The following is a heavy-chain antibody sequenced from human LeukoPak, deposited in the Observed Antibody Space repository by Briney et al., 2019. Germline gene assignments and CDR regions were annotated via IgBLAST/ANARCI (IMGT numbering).Heavy chain of an antibody. CDR1: GFTFSSYA. V-gene: IGHV3-23*01. Sequence: PGGSLRLSCAASGFTFSSYAMSWVRQAPGKGLEWISNISGSGGTTYYADSVKGRFTISRDSSKNTLYLQMNSLRAEDTAVYHCAKGYTSGWPYYFDYSGQGTLVTVSS. CDR2: ISGSGGTT. CDR3: AKGYTSGWPYYFDY. D-gene: IGHD6-19*01. J-gene: IGHJ4*02.